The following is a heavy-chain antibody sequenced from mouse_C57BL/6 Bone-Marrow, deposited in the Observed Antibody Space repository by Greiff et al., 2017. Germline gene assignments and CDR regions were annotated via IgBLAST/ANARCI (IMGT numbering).Heavy chain of an antibody. CDR2: IDPSDSYT. Sequence: QVQLQQPGAELVKPGASVKLSCKASGYTFTSYCMQWVKQRPGQGLEWIGEIDPSDSYTNYNQKFKGKATLTVDTSSSTAYMQLSRLTSEDSAVYYCAIYFDYWGQGTTLTVSS. CDR1: GYTFTSYC. J-gene: IGHJ2*01. V-gene: IGHV1-50*01. CDR3: AIYFDY.